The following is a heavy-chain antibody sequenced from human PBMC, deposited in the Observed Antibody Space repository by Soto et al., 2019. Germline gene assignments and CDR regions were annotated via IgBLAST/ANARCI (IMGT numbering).Heavy chain of an antibody. J-gene: IGHJ4*02. V-gene: IGHV4-59*01. CDR3: ARLPSYSSGRFDY. Sequence: PSETLSLTCTVSGGSISSYYWSWIRQPPGKGLEWIGYIYYSGSTNYNPSLKSRVTISVDTSKNQFSLKLSSVTAADTAVYYCARLPSYSSGRFDYWGQGTLVTVSS. CDR1: GGSISSYY. CDR2: IYYSGST. D-gene: IGHD6-19*01.